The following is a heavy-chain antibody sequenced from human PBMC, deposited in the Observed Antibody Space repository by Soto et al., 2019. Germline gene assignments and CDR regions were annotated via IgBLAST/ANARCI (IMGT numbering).Heavy chain of an antibody. CDR3: ARGSPAITMVRADDAFDI. CDR1: GGTFSSYA. J-gene: IGHJ3*02. CDR2: IIPIFGTA. Sequence: QVQLVQSGAEVKKPGSSVKVSCKASGGTFSSYAISWVRQAPGQGLEWMGGIIPIFGTANYAQKFQGRVTITADESTSTAYMELSSLRSEDTAVYYCARGSPAITMVRADDAFDIWGQGTMVTVSS. D-gene: IGHD3-10*01. V-gene: IGHV1-69*01.